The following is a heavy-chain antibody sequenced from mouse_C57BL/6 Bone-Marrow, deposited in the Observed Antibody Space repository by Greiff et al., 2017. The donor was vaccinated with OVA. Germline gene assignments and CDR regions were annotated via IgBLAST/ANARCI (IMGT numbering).Heavy chain of an antibody. CDR3: TTQDYYGSPYYFDY. Sequence: EVQLQQSGAELVRPGASVKLSCTASGFNIKDDYMHWVKQRPEQGLEWIGWIDPENGDTEYASKFQGKATITADTSSNTAYLQLSSLTSEDTAVYYCTTQDYYGSPYYFDYWGQGTTLTVSS. J-gene: IGHJ2*01. CDR2: IDPENGDT. CDR1: GFNIKDDY. V-gene: IGHV14-4*01. D-gene: IGHD1-1*01.